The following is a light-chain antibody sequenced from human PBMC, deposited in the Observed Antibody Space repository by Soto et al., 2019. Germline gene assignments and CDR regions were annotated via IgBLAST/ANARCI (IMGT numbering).Light chain of an antibody. CDR2: WAS. V-gene: IGKV4-1*01. Sequence: DIVMTQSPDSLAVSLGERATINCKSSQGVSNFLTWYQQKPGQPPKLLIYWASTRESGVPDRFSGSGSGTDFTLTISSLQAEDVAVYYCQQFYSSPFAFGPGTKVDL. J-gene: IGKJ3*01. CDR1: QGVSNF. CDR3: QQFYSSPFA.